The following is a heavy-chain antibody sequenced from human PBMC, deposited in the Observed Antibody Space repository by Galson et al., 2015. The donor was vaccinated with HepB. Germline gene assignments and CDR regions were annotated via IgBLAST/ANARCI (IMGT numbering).Heavy chain of an antibody. D-gene: IGHD3-22*01. Sequence: SLRLSCAASGFTFSSYGMHWVRQAPGKGLEWVAVIWYDGSNKYYADSVKGRSTISRDNSKNTLYLQMNSLRAEDTAVYYCARGRYYYDSSGYYSDAFDIWGQGTMATVSS. V-gene: IGHV3-33*01. CDR2: IWYDGSNK. CDR3: ARGRYYYDSSGYYSDAFDI. J-gene: IGHJ3*02. CDR1: GFTFSSYG.